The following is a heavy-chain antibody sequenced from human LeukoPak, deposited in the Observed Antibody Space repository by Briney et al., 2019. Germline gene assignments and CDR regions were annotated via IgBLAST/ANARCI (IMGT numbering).Heavy chain of an antibody. D-gene: IGHD3-22*01. CDR3: ARHYDSTAYSLDY. Sequence: PGGSLRVSCAASGFTFSSYWMTWVRQAPGEGLEWVANIKQDGSQKFYLDSVKGRFTISRDNAKESLFLQMNSLRAEDTAVYYCARHYDSTAYSLDYWGQGTLVTVSS. V-gene: IGHV3-7*01. CDR1: GFTFSSYW. CDR2: IKQDGSQK. J-gene: IGHJ4*02.